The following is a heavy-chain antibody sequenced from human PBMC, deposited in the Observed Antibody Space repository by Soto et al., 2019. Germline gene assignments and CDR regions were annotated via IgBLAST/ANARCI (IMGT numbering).Heavy chain of an antibody. CDR3: VRENYYYGIDV. V-gene: IGHV3-66*01. CDR2: IKSGGNT. J-gene: IGHJ6*02. CDR1: GFTVSTDW. Sequence: EVQLVESGGGLVQPGGSLRLSCAASGFTVSTDWMYWVRQAPGKGLEWVSLIKSGGNTYYADSVEGRFTISRDDSKNTVFLQMNSLRAEDTAVYYCVRENYYYGIDVWGQGTTVTVSS.